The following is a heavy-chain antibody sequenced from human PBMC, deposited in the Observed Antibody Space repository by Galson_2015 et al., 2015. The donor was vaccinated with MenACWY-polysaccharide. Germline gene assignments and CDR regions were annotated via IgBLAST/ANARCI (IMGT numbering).Heavy chain of an antibody. D-gene: IGHD2-2*01. CDR2: IQYDGSNK. CDR1: GSRFSNSG. Sequence: SLRLSCAASGSRFSNSGMHWVRQAPGKGLEWAAVIQYDGSNKVYADSVKGRFTISRDNSKNTVFLEMNTLGVEDTAVYYCAREGSRIVFHAFDNWGQGTMVTVSS. CDR3: AREGSRIVFHAFDN. V-gene: IGHV3-33*01. J-gene: IGHJ3*02.